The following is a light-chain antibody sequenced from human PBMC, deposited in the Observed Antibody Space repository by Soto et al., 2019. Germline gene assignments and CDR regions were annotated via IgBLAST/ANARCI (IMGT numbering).Light chain of an antibody. J-gene: IGKJ3*01. CDR1: QSVSNN. V-gene: IGKV3-15*01. Sequence: EIVMTQSPATLSVSPGERATLSCGASQSVSNNLAWYQQKPGQAPRLLIYGASTRATGIPARFSGSGSGTEFTLTISGLQSEDCSLYYCQQYNDWPFTFGPGTKVDIK. CDR2: GAS. CDR3: QQYNDWPFT.